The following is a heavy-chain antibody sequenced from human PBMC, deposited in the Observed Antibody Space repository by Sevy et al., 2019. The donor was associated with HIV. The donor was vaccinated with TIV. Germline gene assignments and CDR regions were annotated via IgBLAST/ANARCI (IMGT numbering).Heavy chain of an antibody. D-gene: IGHD3-22*01. CDR1: GGSISSYY. Sequence: SETLSLTCTVSGGSISSYYWSWIRQPAGKGLEWIGRIYTSGSTNYNPSLKSRVTMSVDTSKNQFSLKLSSVTAADTAVYYCARGAPYYYDSSGYYHYWGQGTLVTVSS. CDR2: IYTSGST. J-gene: IGHJ4*02. CDR3: ARGAPYYYDSSGYYHY. V-gene: IGHV4-4*07.